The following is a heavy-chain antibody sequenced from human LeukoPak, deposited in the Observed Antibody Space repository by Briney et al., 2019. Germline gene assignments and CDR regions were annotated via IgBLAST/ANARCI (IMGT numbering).Heavy chain of an antibody. CDR2: INPNSGGT. D-gene: IGHD6-19*01. Sequence: ASVKVSCKASGYTFTGYYMHWVRQAPGQGLEWMGWINPNSGGTNYAQKFQGRVSMTGDTSISTSYMELSRLSSDDTAVYYCARVGSSGWDTFEQSPTWGQGTPVTVSS. CDR3: ARVGSSGWDTFEQSPT. J-gene: IGHJ5*02. V-gene: IGHV1-2*02. CDR1: GYTFTGYY.